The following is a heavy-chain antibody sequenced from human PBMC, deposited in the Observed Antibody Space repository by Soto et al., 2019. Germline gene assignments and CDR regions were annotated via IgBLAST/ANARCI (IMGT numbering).Heavy chain of an antibody. CDR2: VSYTGNT. D-gene: IGHD2-2*01. CDR3: ARGTLV. Sequence: QVQLQESGPGLMQPSQTLSLTCTVSGGSIGSGGYWWSLIRQHPGRGLEWIGFVSYTGNTQYNPSLKSRVTISVDTSTKQFSLKLSSVTAADTAVYYCARGTLVWGQGTLVTVSS. J-gene: IGHJ4*02. V-gene: IGHV4-31*03. CDR1: GGSIGSGGYW.